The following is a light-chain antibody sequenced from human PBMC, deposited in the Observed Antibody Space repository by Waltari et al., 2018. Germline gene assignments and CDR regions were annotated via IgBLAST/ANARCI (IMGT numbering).Light chain of an antibody. CDR3: QQRSNWPIT. CDR1: QSVSGY. Sequence: EIVLTQSPATLSLSSGERATLPCRASQSVSGYLAWYQQKPGQAPRLLIYDASNRATGIPARFSGSGSGTDFTLTISSLEPEDFAVYYCQQRSNWPITFGQGTRLEIK. J-gene: IGKJ5*01. V-gene: IGKV3-11*01. CDR2: DAS.